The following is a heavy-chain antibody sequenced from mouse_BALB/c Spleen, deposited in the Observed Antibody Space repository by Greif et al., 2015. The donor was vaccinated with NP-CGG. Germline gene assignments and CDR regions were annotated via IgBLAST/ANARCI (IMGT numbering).Heavy chain of an antibody. D-gene: IGHD2-2*01. CDR2: IDPFNGGT. J-gene: IGHJ2*01. CDR3: ARSGDGYANFDY. CDR1: GYSFTSYY. Sequence: EVKLMESGPELMKPGASVKISCKASGYSFTSYYMHWVKQSHGKSLEWIGYIDPFNGGTSYNQKFKGKATLTVDKSSSTAYMHLSSLTSEDSAVYYCARSGDGYANFDYWGQGTTLTVSS. V-gene: IGHV1S135*01.